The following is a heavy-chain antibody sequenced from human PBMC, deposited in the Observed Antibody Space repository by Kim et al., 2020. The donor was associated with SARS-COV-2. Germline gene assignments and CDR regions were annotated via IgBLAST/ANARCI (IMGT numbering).Heavy chain of an antibody. V-gene: IGHV4-59*01. CDR3: ARDGAAMVVPHGMDV. D-gene: IGHD5-18*01. Sequence: SETLSLTCTVSGGSFGIYYWSWVRQSPGKGLEWIGYIYSSGSAIYNPSLKGRVTISVDTSKNQFSLNLRSVTAADTAVYYCARDGAAMVVPHGMDVWGQG. CDR1: GGSFGIYY. J-gene: IGHJ6*02. CDR2: IYSSGSA.